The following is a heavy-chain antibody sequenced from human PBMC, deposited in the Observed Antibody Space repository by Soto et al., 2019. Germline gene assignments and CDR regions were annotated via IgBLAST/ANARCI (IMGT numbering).Heavy chain of an antibody. CDR2: ISYDGSNK. V-gene: IGHV3-30-3*01. D-gene: IGHD3-10*01. CDR3: ARGYGSGSYYPYYYYGMDV. CDR1: GFTFSSYA. Sequence: QVQLVESGGGVVQPGRSLRLSCAASGFTFSSYATHWVRQAPGKGLEWVAVISYDGSNKYYADSVKGRFTISRDNSKNTLYLQMNSLRAEDTAVYYCARGYGSGSYYPYYYYGMDVWGQGTTVTVSS. J-gene: IGHJ6*02.